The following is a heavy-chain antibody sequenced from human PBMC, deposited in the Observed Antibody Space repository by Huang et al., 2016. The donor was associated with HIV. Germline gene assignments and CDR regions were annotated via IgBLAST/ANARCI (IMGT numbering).Heavy chain of an antibody. CDR3: TSLVEDYYYMDV. V-gene: IGHV3-49*03. CDR1: GFTLGDYA. J-gene: IGHJ6*03. CDR2: SRSETYGGTT. D-gene: IGHD2-15*01. Sequence: EVQLVESGGGLVQPGRSLRLSCTASGFTLGDYALNWFRQAAGKGREWVGFSRSETYGGTTDYAASVKGRFTISREYSNTIAYLQMSSLKTEDTAVYYCTSLVEDYYYMDVWGKGTTVTVSS.